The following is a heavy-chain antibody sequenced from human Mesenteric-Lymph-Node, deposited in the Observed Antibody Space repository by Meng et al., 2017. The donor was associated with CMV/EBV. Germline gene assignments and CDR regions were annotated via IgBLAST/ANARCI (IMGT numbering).Heavy chain of an antibody. J-gene: IGHJ4*02. Sequence: ASVKVSCKAPQYIFTDYYMDWVRQAPGQGLEWMGWIDPDNDGTKYAQRFQGRVTLTRDMSISTVYMELSSLQSDDTAVYYCATGTPGEGFDYWGQGSLVTVS. CDR3: ATGTPGEGFDY. CDR1: QYIFTDYY. CDR2: IDPDNDGT. V-gene: IGHV1-2*02. D-gene: IGHD3-16*01.